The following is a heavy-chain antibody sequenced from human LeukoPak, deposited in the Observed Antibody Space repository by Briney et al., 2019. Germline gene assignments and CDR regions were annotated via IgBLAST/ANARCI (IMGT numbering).Heavy chain of an antibody. J-gene: IGHJ4*02. V-gene: IGHV3-23*01. D-gene: IGHD4-11*01. CDR1: GFTFSSHA. CDR3: AKDWPVSGDHYSPFDY. Sequence: GGSLRLSCAASGFTFSSHAMSWVRQAPGMGLEWVAAISRSGSNTYYVDSVKGRFTISRDSSKNTLHLQMDSLRAEDTAVYYCAKDWPVSGDHYSPFDYWGQGALVTVSS. CDR2: ISRSGSNT.